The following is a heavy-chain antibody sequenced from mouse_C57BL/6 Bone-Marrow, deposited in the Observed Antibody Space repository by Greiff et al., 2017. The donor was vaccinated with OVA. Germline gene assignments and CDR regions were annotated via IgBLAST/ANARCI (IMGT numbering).Heavy chain of an antibody. CDR2: ISDGGSYT. D-gene: IGHD2-4*01. V-gene: IGHV5-4*01. CDR1: GFTFSSYA. CDR3: ARDRRLTWFAY. J-gene: IGHJ3*01. Sequence: EVQRVESGGGLVKPGGSLKLSCAASGFTFSSYAMSWVRQTPEKRLAWVATISDGGSYTYYPDNVKGRFTISRDNAKNNLYLQMSHLKSEDTAMYYCARDRRLTWFAYWGQGTLVTVSA.